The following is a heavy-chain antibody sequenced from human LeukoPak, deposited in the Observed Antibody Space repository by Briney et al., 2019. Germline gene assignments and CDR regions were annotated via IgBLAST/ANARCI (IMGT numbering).Heavy chain of an antibody. J-gene: IGHJ4*02. D-gene: IGHD1-20*01. CDR2: IKSKADGETI. Sequence: GGSLRLSCAASGFTFTNAWMNWVRQAPGKGLEWVGRIKSKADGETIDYAAPVKGRFTFSRDDSKNMLYLQMNSLKSEDTAVYYCSTLTSRGLSDSWGQGTLVAVSS. V-gene: IGHV3-15*07. CDR1: GFTFTNAW. CDR3: STLTSRGLSDS.